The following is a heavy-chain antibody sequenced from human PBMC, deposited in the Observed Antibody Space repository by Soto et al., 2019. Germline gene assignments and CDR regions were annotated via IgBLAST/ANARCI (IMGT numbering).Heavy chain of an antibody. D-gene: IGHD3-22*01. J-gene: IGHJ3*02. Sequence: SVKVSCKASGGTFSSYAISWVRQAPGQGLEWMGGIIPIFGTANYAQKFQGRVTITADESTSTAYMELSSLRSEDTAVYYCARDARTYYYDSSGPRGAFDIWGQGTMVTVSS. V-gene: IGHV1-69*13. CDR1: GGTFSSYA. CDR2: IIPIFGTA. CDR3: ARDARTYYYDSSGPRGAFDI.